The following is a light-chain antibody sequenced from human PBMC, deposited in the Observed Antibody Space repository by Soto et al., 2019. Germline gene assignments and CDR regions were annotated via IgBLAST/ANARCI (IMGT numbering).Light chain of an antibody. CDR3: QQTYTTPQT. CDR1: QTASNY. Sequence: DTQMTQSPSYLSASVGDRISITCRASQTASNYVNWYQQKPGKAPTLLISATSTLQSGVPSRFRGSGSGTDFTLTITSLQPEDFATYYCQQTYTTPQTFGQGTKVAIK. J-gene: IGKJ1*01. V-gene: IGKV1-39*01. CDR2: ATS.